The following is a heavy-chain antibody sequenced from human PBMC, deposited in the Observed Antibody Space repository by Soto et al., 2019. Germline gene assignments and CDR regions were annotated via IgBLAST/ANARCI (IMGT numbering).Heavy chain of an antibody. D-gene: IGHD5-12*01. CDR2: INHSGST. V-gene: IGHV4-34*01. Sequence: PSETLSLTCAVSGGSFSGYYWSWIRQPPGKGLEWVGEINHSGSTTYNPSLKRRVTISVVTAKNQFSLKLSSVTAADTAVYYCARGSRDGYNWAFDYWGQGTLVTVSS. CDR1: GGSFSGYY. J-gene: IGHJ4*02. CDR3: ARGSRDGYNWAFDY.